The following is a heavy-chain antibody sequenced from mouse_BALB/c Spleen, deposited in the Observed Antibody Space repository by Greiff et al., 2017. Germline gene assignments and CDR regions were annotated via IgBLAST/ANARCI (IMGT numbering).Heavy chain of an antibody. CDR2: INPYNDGT. CDR3: AKGLITTLYYAMDY. D-gene: IGHD2-4*01. CDR1: GYTFTSYV. V-gene: IGHV1-14*01. J-gene: IGHJ4*01. Sequence: LKESGPELVKPGASVKMSCKASGYTFTSYVMHWVKQKPGQGLEWIGYINPYNDGTKYNEKFKGKATLTSDKSSSTAYMELSSLTSEDSAVYYCAKGLITTLYYAMDYWGQGTSVTVSS.